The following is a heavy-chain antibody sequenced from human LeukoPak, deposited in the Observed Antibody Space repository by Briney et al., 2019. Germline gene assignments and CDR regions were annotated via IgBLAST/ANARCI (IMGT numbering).Heavy chain of an antibody. Sequence: GGSLRLSCAASGFTFSGSAMHWVRQASGKGLEWVGRIRSKANSYATAYAASVKGRFTISRDDSKNTAYLQMNSLKTEDTAAYYCQVVPAAPFDPWGQGTLVTVSS. CDR2: IRSKANSYAT. CDR3: QVVPAAPFDP. J-gene: IGHJ5*02. D-gene: IGHD2-2*01. V-gene: IGHV3-73*01. CDR1: GFTFSGSA.